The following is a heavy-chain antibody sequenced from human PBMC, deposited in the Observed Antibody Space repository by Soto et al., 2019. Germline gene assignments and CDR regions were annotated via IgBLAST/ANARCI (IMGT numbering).Heavy chain of an antibody. CDR2: INAGNGNT. CDR1: GYTFTRYA. Sequence: QVQLVQSGAEVKKPGASVKVSCKASGYTFTRYAIHWVRQAPGQRLEWMGWINAGNGNTKYSQKFQDRVTITRDTSASTAYMELSSLRSEDTAVYYFARDLAGWPDYWGQGTLVTVSS. J-gene: IGHJ4*02. V-gene: IGHV1-3*01. D-gene: IGHD6-19*01. CDR3: ARDLAGWPDY.